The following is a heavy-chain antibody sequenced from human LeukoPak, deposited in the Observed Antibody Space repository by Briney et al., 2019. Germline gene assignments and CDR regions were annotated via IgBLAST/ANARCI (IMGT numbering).Heavy chain of an antibody. J-gene: IGHJ4*02. V-gene: IGHV3-23*01. CDR2: ISGSGGST. CDR1: GFTFSSYA. CDR3: AKPRTIAVPGRSGFDS. D-gene: IGHD6-13*01. Sequence: GGSLRLSCAASGFTFSSYAMSWVRQAPGKGLEWVSAISGSGGSTYYADSVKGRFTISRDNFKNTLYLQMNSLRAEDTAVYYCAKPRTIAVPGRSGFDSWGQGTLVTVSS.